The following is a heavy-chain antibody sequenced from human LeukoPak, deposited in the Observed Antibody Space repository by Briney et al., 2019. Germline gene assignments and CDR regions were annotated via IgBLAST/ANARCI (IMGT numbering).Heavy chain of an antibody. J-gene: IGHJ2*01. V-gene: IGHV3-23*01. Sequence: GGSLRLSCAPSGFTFSKYDMGWVRQAPGRGLEWVSSILLTGGSTNYADSVKGRFTISRDDSKNTAYLQMNSLKTEDTAVYYCTGWRFGELLSYWYFDLWGRGTLVTVSS. D-gene: IGHD3-10*01. CDR1: GFTFSKYD. CDR2: ILLTGGST. CDR3: TGWRFGELLSYWYFDL.